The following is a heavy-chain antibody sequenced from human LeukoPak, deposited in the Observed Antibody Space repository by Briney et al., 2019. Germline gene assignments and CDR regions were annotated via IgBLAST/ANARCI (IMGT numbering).Heavy chain of an antibody. J-gene: IGHJ4*02. D-gene: IGHD4-11*01. CDR3: ASWTTVSLNFDY. Sequence: PSQTLSLTCTVSGGSISSGDYYWSWIRQPPGKGLEWIGYIYYSGSTYYNPSLKSRVTISVDTFKNQFSLKLSSVTAADTAVYYCASWTTVSLNFDYWGQGTLVTVSS. CDR1: GGSISSGDYY. CDR2: IYYSGST. V-gene: IGHV4-30-4*08.